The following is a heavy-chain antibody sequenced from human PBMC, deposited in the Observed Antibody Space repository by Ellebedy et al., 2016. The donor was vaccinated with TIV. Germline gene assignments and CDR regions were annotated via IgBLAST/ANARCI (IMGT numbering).Heavy chain of an antibody. J-gene: IGHJ3*02. V-gene: IGHV2-26*01. CDR3: ARTGDDFWRYFDI. D-gene: IGHD3-3*01. CDR2: ISSNDEK. CDR1: GFSVSNVKMG. Sequence: SGPTLVKPTETLTLTCTVSGFSVSNVKMGVNWIRQPPGKALEWLAHISSNDEKSYGPSLKNRVTISRDTSTGQVVLTMTNLDPVDTATYYCARTGDDFWRYFDIWGQGTLVTVSS.